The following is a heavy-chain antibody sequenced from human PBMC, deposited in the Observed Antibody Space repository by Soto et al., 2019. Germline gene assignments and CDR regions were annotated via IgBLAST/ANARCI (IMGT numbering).Heavy chain of an antibody. CDR3: ARHDYGGFGL. D-gene: IGHD4-17*01. Sequence: PSETLSLTCTVSGGSISRSSYYWGWIRQPPGKGLEWIGSIYYSGSTYYNPSLKNRVTISVDTSKNQFSLKLSSVTAADTAVYYCARHDYGGFGLWGQGTLVTFS. V-gene: IGHV4-39*01. CDR1: GGSISRSSYY. CDR2: IYYSGST. J-gene: IGHJ4*02.